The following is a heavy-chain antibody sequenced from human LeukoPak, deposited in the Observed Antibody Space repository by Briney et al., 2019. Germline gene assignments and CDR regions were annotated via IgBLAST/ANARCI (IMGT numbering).Heavy chain of an antibody. V-gene: IGHV4-39*01. Sequence: KPSETLSLTCTVSGGSISSSSYYWGWIRQPPGKGLEWIGSIYYSGSTYYNPSLKSRVTISVDTSKNQFSLKLSSVTAADTAVYYCASHGIAVATFDYWGQGTLVTVSS. CDR1: GGSISSSSYY. CDR3: ASHGIAVATFDY. D-gene: IGHD6-19*01. CDR2: IYYSGST. J-gene: IGHJ4*02.